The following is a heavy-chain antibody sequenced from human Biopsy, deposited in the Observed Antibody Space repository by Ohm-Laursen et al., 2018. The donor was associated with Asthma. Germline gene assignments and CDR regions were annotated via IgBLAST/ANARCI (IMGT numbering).Heavy chain of an antibody. CDR3: ARVFESSEWGLFYHFGLDV. V-gene: IGHV3-11*01. J-gene: IGHJ6*02. CDR2: ISSSGSTT. CDR1: GFSFSDYY. Sequence: SLRLSCAASGFSFSDYYMTWMRQAPGKGLEWVSPISSSGSTTYPAESVKGRFTISRDNAQKSLFLQMGSLRAEDTAIYYCARVFESSEWGLFYHFGLDVWGQGTTVAVSS. D-gene: IGHD6-25*01.